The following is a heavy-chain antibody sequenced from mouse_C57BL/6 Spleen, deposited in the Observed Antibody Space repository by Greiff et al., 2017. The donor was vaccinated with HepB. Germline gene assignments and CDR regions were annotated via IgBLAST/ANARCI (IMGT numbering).Heavy chain of an antibody. D-gene: IGHD2-5*01. CDR1: GFTFSDYY. CDR2: INYDGSST. J-gene: IGHJ4*01. V-gene: IGHV5-16*01. Sequence: EVKLVESEGGLVQPGSSMKLSCTASGFTFSDYYMAWVRQVPEKGLEWVANINYDGSSTYYLDSLKSRFIISRDNAKNILYLQMSSLKSEDTATYYCARRSKDAMDYWGQGTSVTVSS. CDR3: ARRSKDAMDY.